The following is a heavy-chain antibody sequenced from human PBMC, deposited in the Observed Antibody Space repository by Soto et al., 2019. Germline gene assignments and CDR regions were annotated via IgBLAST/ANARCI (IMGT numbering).Heavy chain of an antibody. CDR3: ARNGVAGMDF. D-gene: IGHD3-3*01. Sequence: QVQLVQSGAEVKTPGSSVKVSCKASGDSFTSYAISWVRQAPGQGLEWMGGIIPMFGTPNYAQKFQGRLTITADKSTSTAYMELSGLRSEDTAVYYCARNGVAGMDFWGQGTLVTVSS. J-gene: IGHJ1*01. V-gene: IGHV1-69*06. CDR1: GDSFTSYA. CDR2: IIPMFGTP.